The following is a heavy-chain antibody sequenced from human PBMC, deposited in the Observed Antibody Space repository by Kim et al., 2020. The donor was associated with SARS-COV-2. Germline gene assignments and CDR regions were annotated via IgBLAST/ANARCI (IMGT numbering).Heavy chain of an antibody. CDR3: AKGRGQLLWFGETLDYYYGMDV. Sequence: GGSLRLSCAASGFTFSSYAMSWVRQAPGKGLEWVSAISGSGGSTYYADSVKGRFTISRDNSKNTLYLQMNSLRAEDTAVYYCAKGRGQLLWFGETLDYYYGMDVWGQGTTVTVSS. D-gene: IGHD3-10*01. CDR2: ISGSGGST. CDR1: GFTFSSYA. J-gene: IGHJ6*02. V-gene: IGHV3-23*01.